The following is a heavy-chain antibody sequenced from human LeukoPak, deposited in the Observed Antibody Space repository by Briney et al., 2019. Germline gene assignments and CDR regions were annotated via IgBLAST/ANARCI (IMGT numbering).Heavy chain of an antibody. CDR1: GDSVSSNSAA. Sequence: SQTLSLTCVISGDSVSSNSAAWNWIRQSPSRGLEWLGRTYYRSKWSNDYALSVQSRITVNPDTSKNHFSLQLNSVTPEDSAVYYCARYRHDAFDIWGQGTTVTASP. CDR2: TYYRSKWSN. V-gene: IGHV6-1*01. CDR3: ARYRHDAFDI. J-gene: IGHJ3*02. D-gene: IGHD3-16*02.